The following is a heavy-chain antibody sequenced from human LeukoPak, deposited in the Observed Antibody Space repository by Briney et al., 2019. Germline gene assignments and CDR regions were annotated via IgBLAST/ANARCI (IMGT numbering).Heavy chain of an antibody. D-gene: IGHD1-26*01. J-gene: IGHJ5*02. V-gene: IGHV3-23*01. CDR1: GFTFSSYD. CDR3: ALHHGSYYLGRWFDP. Sequence: GGSLRLSCAASGFTFSSYDMSWVRQAPGKGLQWVSGVSGSGDSTDYADSVKGRFTISRDNSKNTLYLQMNSLRAEDTAVYYCALHHGSYYLGRWFDPWGQGTLVTVSS. CDR2: VSGSGDST.